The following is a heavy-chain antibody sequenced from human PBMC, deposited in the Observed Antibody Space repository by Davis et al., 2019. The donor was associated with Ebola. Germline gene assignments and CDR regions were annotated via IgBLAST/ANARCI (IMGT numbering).Heavy chain of an antibody. CDR3: ARGPLTALDY. Sequence: PGGSLRLSCVTSGFTFYRYEMNWVRQAPGKGLEWVSFISASGSPINYADSIKGRFTISRDTARNSVHLQMDSLRAEDTAIYYCARGPLTALDYWGQGTLVTVSS. CDR2: ISASGSPI. J-gene: IGHJ4*02. V-gene: IGHV3-48*03. CDR1: GFTFYRYE. D-gene: IGHD3-9*01.